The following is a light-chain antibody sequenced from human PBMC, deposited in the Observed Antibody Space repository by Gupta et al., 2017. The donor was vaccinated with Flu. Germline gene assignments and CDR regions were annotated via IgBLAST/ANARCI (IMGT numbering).Light chain of an antibody. CDR2: DDS. J-gene: IGLJ1*01. CDR3: QVWDSRPNDV. CDR1: IIGSNV. V-gene: IGLV3-21*03. Sequence: PANTSIITCGGNIIGSNVVPWYQPGPGPPPVLVVYDDSPRPSGIPERFSGSNSGNTATLTINRVEAGDEADYYCQVWDSRPNDVFGTGTKVTVV.